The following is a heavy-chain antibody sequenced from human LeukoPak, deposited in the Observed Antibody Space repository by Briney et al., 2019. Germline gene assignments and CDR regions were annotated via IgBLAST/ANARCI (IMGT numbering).Heavy chain of an antibody. Sequence: GGSLRLSCAASGFTFRNYGMHWVRQAPGKGLEGVAAISYDGNIKYYVDSVKGRFIISRDNSRNTLYLEVNSLRAEDTAVYFCVRGYYGSGSYHSPFDNWGQGTLVTVSS. D-gene: IGHD3-10*01. J-gene: IGHJ4*01. CDR2: ISYDGNIK. CDR1: GFTFRNYG. V-gene: IGHV3-33*05. CDR3: VRGYYGSGSYHSPFDN.